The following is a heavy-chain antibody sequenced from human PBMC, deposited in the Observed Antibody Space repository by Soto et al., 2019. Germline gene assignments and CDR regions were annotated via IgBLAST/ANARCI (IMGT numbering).Heavy chain of an antibody. CDR2: IYSGGST. D-gene: IGHD3-10*01. J-gene: IGHJ3*02. CDR1: GFTVSSNY. Sequence: PGRSMRRSWAASGFTVSSNYMIWVRQAPGKGLECVSVIYSGGSTYYADSVEGRFTISRDNSKNTRYLKMNSLRAEDTAVYYCAREGPYYYASGSYYNGDAFDIWGQGTMVTVAS. CDR3: AREGPYYYASGSYYNGDAFDI. V-gene: IGHV3-53*01.